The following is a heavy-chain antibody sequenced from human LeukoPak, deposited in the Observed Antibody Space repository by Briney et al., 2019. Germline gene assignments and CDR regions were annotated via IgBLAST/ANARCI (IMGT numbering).Heavy chain of an antibody. V-gene: IGHV1-46*01. Sequence: ASVKVSCKASGYTFTSYYIHWVRQAPGQGLEWMGIINPSGGSTSYAQKFQGRVTMTRDTSTSTVYMELSSLRSEDTAVYYCARGQGGPDYDFWSGYFDCWGQGTLVTVSS. CDR2: INPSGGST. CDR3: ARGQGGPDYDFWSGYFDC. J-gene: IGHJ4*02. D-gene: IGHD3-3*01. CDR1: GYTFTSYY.